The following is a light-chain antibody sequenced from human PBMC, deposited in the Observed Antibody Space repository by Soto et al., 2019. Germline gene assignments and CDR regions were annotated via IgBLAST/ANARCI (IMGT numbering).Light chain of an antibody. Sequence: EIVLTQSPGTLSLSPGERATLSCRASQSVSGSCLAWYQQKPGQAPRLLTYGASSRATGIPDRFSGSGSGTDFTLTISTLEPEDFAVYYCPQYGSSPFTFGPGTKVDIK. V-gene: IGKV3-20*01. CDR1: QSVSGSC. J-gene: IGKJ3*01. CDR3: PQYGSSPFT. CDR2: GAS.